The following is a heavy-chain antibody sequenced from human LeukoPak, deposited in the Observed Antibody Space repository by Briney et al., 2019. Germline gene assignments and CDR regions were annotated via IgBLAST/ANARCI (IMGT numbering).Heavy chain of an antibody. Sequence: PGGSLRLSCAASGFTFSSYSMNWVRQAPGKGLEWVGRIKSKTDGGTTDYVAPVKGRFTISRDDSKNTLYLQMNSLKTEDTAVYYCTTVGYCGGDCQDAFDIWGQGTMVTVSS. D-gene: IGHD2-21*02. CDR2: IKSKTDGGTT. J-gene: IGHJ3*02. CDR3: TTVGYCGGDCQDAFDI. V-gene: IGHV3-15*01. CDR1: GFTFSSYS.